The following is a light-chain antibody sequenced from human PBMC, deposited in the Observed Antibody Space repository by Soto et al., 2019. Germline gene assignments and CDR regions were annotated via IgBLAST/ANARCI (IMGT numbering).Light chain of an antibody. Sequence: EIVMTQSPATLSVSPGEGATLSCKASQNVYNNLAWYQQRPGQPPRLLIYDASTRATGISARFSGSGYGTEFTLTISSLQSEAFAVYFCQQCREWTHTFGGGAKVDIK. V-gene: IGKV3-15*01. CDR1: QNVYNN. CDR3: QQCREWTHT. J-gene: IGKJ4*01. CDR2: DAS.